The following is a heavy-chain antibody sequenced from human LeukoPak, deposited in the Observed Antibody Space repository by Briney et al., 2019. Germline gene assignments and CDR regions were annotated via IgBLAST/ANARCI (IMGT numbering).Heavy chain of an antibody. J-gene: IGHJ4*02. D-gene: IGHD6-13*01. Sequence: SETLPHTRMVSGCPISQYHLPWIRQPACKGLEWIGRVFTDGRTIYNPSLNSRVTMSVDTSKKQFSLQLSSVTAADTAIYYCATYRQQLAFENWGQGTLVTVSS. V-gene: IGHV4-4*07. CDR3: ATYRQQLAFEN. CDR2: VFTDGRT. CDR1: GCPISQYH.